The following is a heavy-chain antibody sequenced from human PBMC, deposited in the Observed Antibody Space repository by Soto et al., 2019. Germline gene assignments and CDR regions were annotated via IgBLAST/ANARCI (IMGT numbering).Heavy chain of an antibody. V-gene: IGHV1-18*01. J-gene: IGHJ4*02. CDR2: ISAYNGNT. Sequence: ASVKVSCKASGYTFTSYGISWVRQAPGQGLEWMGWISAYNGNTNYAQKLQGRVTMTTDTSTSTAYMELRRLRSDDTAVYYCARVGILTGYHPPDYWGQGTLVTVSS. D-gene: IGHD3-9*01. CDR1: GYTFTSYG. CDR3: ARVGILTGYHPPDY.